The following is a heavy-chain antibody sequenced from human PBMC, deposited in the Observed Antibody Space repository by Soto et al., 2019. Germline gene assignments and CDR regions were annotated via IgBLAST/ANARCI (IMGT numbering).Heavy chain of an antibody. CDR1: GFTFSSYA. CDR3: ARGGGYYEYVWGSLPEAFDI. D-gene: IGHD3-16*01. Sequence: QVQLVESGGGVVQPGRSLRLSCAASGFTFSSYAMHWVRQAPGKGLEWVAVISYDGSNKYYADSVKGRFTISRDNSKNTLHLQLNRQRAEDTCLYYCARGGGYYEYVWGSLPEAFDIWGQGTMVTVSS. J-gene: IGHJ3*02. V-gene: IGHV3-30-3*01. CDR2: ISYDGSNK.